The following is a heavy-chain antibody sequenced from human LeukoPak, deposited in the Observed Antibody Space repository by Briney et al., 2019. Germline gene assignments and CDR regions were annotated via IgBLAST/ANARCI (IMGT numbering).Heavy chain of an antibody. Sequence: GGSLRLSFAASGFSLSRCWMDWVRQAPGKGLVWVSRINYDGSSTRYADSVKGRFTISRDNAKNTLYLQMKSLRHEDTAIYYCAKVGEMSTNKLWFTPWGQGTLVTVSS. V-gene: IGHV3-74*01. J-gene: IGHJ5*02. CDR1: GFSLSRCW. CDR2: INYDGSST. CDR3: AKVGEMSTNKLWFTP. D-gene: IGHD3-22*01.